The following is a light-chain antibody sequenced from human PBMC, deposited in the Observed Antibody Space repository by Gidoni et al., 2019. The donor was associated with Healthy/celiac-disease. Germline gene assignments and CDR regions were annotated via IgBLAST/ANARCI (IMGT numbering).Light chain of an antibody. V-gene: IGLV1-44*01. CDR3: AAWDDSLNGVV. J-gene: IGLJ2*01. CDR2: SNN. CDR1: SSNIGSNT. Sequence: QSLLTQPPSASGPPGHRVTISCSGSSSNIGSNTVNWYQQLPGTAPKLLIYSNNQRPSGVPDRFSGSKSGTSASLAISGLQSEDEADYYCAAWDDSLNGVVFGGGTKLTVL.